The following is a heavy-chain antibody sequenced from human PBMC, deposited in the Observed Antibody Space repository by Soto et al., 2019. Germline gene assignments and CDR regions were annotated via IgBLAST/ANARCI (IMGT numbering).Heavy chain of an antibody. CDR1: GGSISSSSYY. Sequence: SETLSLTCTVSGGSISSSSYYWGWIRQPPGKGLEWIGSIYYSGSTYYNPSLKSRVTISVDTSKNQFSLKLSSVTAADTAVYYCAPVMGSYYDILTGYSLDWGQGTLVTVSS. CDR2: IYYSGST. J-gene: IGHJ4*02. CDR3: APVMGSYYDILTGYSLD. V-gene: IGHV4-39*01. D-gene: IGHD3-9*01.